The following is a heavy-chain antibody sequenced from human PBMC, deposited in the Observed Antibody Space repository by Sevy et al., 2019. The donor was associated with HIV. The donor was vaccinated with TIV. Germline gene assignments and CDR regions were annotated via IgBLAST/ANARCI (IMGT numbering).Heavy chain of an antibody. CDR3: ARGKHVSDYYGSFDY. CDR2: IWLTGAT. J-gene: IGHJ4*02. D-gene: IGHD3-3*01. Sequence: GGPLRLSCTVSGFTVSSNFISWVRQAPGKGLEWVSVIWLTGATYYADSVKGRFTISRDNSKNTVYLDMNSLRAEDTAVYYCARGKHVSDYYGSFDYWGQGTLVTVSS. V-gene: IGHV3-53*01. CDR1: GFTVSSNF.